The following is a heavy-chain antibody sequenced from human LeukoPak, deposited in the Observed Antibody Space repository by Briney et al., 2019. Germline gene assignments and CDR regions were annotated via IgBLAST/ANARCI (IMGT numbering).Heavy chain of an antibody. J-gene: IGHJ4*02. CDR2: ISISGDRT. CDR1: GFTFSTSA. CDR3: AKEEVPNDY. D-gene: IGHD1-1*01. V-gene: IGHV3-23*01. Sequence: PGGSLRLSCAASGFTFSTSAMSWVRQAPGKGLEWVSGISISGDRTYYVDSVKGRFTISRDNSKNTLYLQMNSLRAEDTAVYYCAKEEVPNDYWGQGTLVTVPS.